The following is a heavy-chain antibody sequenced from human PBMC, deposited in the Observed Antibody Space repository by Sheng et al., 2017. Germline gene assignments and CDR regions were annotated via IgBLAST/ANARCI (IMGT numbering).Heavy chain of an antibody. CDR1: GGSFSGYY. CDR3: ARGRNRDGYNYNWFDP. D-gene: IGHD5-12*01. V-gene: IGHV4-34*01. CDR2: INHSGST. J-gene: IGHJ5*02. Sequence: QVQLQQWGAGLLKPSETLSLTCAVYGGSFSGYYWSWIRQPPGKGLEWIGEINHSGSTNYNPSLKSRVTISVDTSKNQFSLKLSSVTAADTAVYYCARGRNRDGYNYNWFDPWGQGTLVTGLL.